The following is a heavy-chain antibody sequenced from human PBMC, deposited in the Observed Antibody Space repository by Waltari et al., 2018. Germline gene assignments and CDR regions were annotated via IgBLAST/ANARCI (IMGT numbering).Heavy chain of an antibody. Sequence: EVQLVESGGGLVKPGGSLRLSCAASGFTFSSYSLNWVSQAPGKGMEWVSSISSSSSYIYYADSVKVRFTISRDNAKNSLYLQMNSLRAEDTAVYYCARVSSGYGDYEVAFDIWGQGTMVTVSS. CDR3: ARVSSGYGDYEVAFDI. CDR2: ISSSSSYI. CDR1: GFTFSSYS. J-gene: IGHJ3*02. D-gene: IGHD4-17*01. V-gene: IGHV3-21*01.